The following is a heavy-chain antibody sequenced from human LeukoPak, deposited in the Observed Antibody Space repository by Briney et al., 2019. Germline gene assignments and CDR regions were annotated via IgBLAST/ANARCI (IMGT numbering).Heavy chain of an antibody. CDR2: INRGGTT. Sequence: NSSETLSLTCTVYGGSFSGSYWGWIRQPPGKGLEWIGEINRGGTTNYNPSLKSRVTMSLDTSKNQFSLRLNSVTVADTAVYYCARGYGSGSYWAHWGQGTLVTVSS. D-gene: IGHD3-10*01. CDR1: GGSFSGSY. V-gene: IGHV4-34*01. CDR3: ARGYGSGSYWAH. J-gene: IGHJ4*02.